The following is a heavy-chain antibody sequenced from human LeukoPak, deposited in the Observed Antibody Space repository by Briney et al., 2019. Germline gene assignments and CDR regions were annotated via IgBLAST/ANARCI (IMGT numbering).Heavy chain of an antibody. CDR2: IYSSGST. CDR1: GGSISSYY. CDR3: ARHQLPDYYYYGMDV. D-gene: IGHD3-10*01. Sequence: SETLSLTCTVSGGSISSYYWSWIRQPAGKGLEWIGRIYSSGSTNYNPSLRGRVTMSVDTSKNQFSLKLSSVTAADTAVYYCARHQLPDYYYYGMDVWGQGTTVTVSS. V-gene: IGHV4-4*07. J-gene: IGHJ6*02.